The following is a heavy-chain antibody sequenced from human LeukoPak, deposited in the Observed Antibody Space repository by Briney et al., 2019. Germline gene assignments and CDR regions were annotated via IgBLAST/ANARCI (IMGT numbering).Heavy chain of an antibody. CDR2: ISTYNDNT. Sequence: ASVNVSCKASGYTFTSYGISWVRQAPGQGPEWMGWISTYNDNTNYAQKFQGRVTMTTDTSTSTVYMELRSLRSDDTAVYYCAREVVGSGSYYKEYWGQGTLVTVSS. CDR1: GYTFTSYG. D-gene: IGHD3-10*01. J-gene: IGHJ4*02. V-gene: IGHV1-18*01. CDR3: AREVVGSGSYYKEY.